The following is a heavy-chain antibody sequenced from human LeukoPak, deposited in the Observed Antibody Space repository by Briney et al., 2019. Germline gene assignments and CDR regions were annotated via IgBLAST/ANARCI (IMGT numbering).Heavy chain of an antibody. V-gene: IGHV3-21*01. D-gene: IGHD6-6*01. J-gene: IGHJ4*02. CDR1: GFTFSRYT. CDR2: LSSNSYYI. CDR3: ARWPYSSSYYFDY. Sequence: PGGSLRLSCATSGFTFSRYTMNWVRQAPGKGLEWVSSLSSNSYYIYYADSVKGRFIISRDNAKNSLYLQMNSLRAVDTAVYYCARWPYSSSYYFDYWGQGTLVTVSS.